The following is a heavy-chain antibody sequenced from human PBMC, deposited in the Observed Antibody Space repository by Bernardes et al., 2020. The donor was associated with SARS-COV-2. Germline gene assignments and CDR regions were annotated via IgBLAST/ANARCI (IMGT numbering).Heavy chain of an antibody. CDR3: ARDLYSGYDTFDY. V-gene: IGHV3-7*01. D-gene: IGHD5-12*01. CDR1: GFTFSTYW. CDR2: IKQDGSEK. Sequence: GGSLRLSCSASGFTFSTYWMTWFRQPPGRGLEWVANIKQDGSEKNYVDSVKGRFTISRDNAKNSLYLQMNSLRAEDTAVYYCARDLYSGYDTFDYWGQGTLVTVSS. J-gene: IGHJ4*02.